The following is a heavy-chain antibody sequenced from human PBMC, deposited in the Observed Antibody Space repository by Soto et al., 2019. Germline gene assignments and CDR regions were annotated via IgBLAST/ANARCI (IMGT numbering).Heavy chain of an antibody. V-gene: IGHV3-7*01. CDR2: IKQDGSEK. Sequence: GESLKISCAASGFTFSNNYMSWVRQPPGKGLEWVAHIKQDGSEKYYADSVKGRFTISRDNAKNSLYLQMNSLRVEDMAVYYCATDLGYCSGGDCYTVLDYWGQGNLVTVSS. J-gene: IGHJ4*02. CDR3: ATDLGYCSGGDCYTVLDY. CDR1: GFTFSNNY. D-gene: IGHD2-15*01.